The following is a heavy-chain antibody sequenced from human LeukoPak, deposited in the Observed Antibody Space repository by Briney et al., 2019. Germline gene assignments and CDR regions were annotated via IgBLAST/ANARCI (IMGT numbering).Heavy chain of an antibody. D-gene: IGHD5-12*01. Sequence: EASVKVSCKASGGTFSSYAISWVRQAPGQGLEWMGGIIPIFGTANYAQKFQGRVTITADESTSTAYMELSSLRSEDTAVYYCARARNEWLRKDNYYYYYMDVWGKGTTVTVSS. CDR1: GGTFSSYA. CDR3: ARARNEWLRKDNYYYYYMDV. J-gene: IGHJ6*03. V-gene: IGHV1-69*13. CDR2: IIPIFGTA.